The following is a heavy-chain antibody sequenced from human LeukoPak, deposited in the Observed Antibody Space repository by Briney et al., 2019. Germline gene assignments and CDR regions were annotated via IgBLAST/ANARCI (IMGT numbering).Heavy chain of an antibody. V-gene: IGHV4-34*01. CDR2: INHSGST. J-gene: IGHJ6*02. Sequence: SETLSLTCAVYGGSFSGYYWSWIRQPPGKGLEWIGEINHSGSTNYNPSLKSRVTISVDTSKNQFSLKLSSVTAADTAVYYCARLAIAAAGTHYGMDVWGQGTTVTVSS. D-gene: IGHD6-13*01. CDR3: ARLAIAAAGTHYGMDV. CDR1: GGSFSGYY.